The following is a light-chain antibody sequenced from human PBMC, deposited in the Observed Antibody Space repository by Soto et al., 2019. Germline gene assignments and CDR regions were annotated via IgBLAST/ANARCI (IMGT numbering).Light chain of an antibody. CDR3: HQRSNSPRT. V-gene: IGKV3-11*01. CDR2: DAS. Sequence: EIVLTQSPATLSLSPGQRATLSCRASQSVGSYLAWYQQKPGQAPRLLIYDASNRATGIPARFSGSGSGTDFTLTISSLEPEYFAAYYCHQRSNSPRTFGQGTKLEIK. CDR1: QSVGSY. J-gene: IGKJ2*01.